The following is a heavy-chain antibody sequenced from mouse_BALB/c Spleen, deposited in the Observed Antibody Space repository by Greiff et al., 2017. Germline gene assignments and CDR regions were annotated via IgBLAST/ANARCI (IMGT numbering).Heavy chain of an antibody. CDR1: GFNIKDTY. D-gene: IGHD1-1*01. CDR3: ARGFITTVVDQAWFAY. V-gene: IGHV14-3*02. J-gene: IGHJ3*01. Sequence: VQLQQSGAELVKPGASVKLSCTASGFNIKDTYMHWVKQRPEQGLEWIGRIDPANGNTKYDPKFQGKATITADTSSNTAYLQLSSLTSEDTAVYYCARGFITTVVDQAWFAYWGQGTLVTVSA. CDR2: IDPANGNT.